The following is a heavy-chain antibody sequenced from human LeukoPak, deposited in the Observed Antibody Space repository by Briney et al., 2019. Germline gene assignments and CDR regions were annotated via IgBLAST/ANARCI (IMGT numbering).Heavy chain of an antibody. J-gene: IGHJ5*02. D-gene: IGHD3/OR15-3a*01. CDR1: GVSISSGDYY. Sequence: SQTLSLTCTVSGVSISSGDYYWSWIRQPPGKGLEWIGYFYFSESTFYNPSLRSRVTISGDTSKNQLSLKLNSLTAADTAVYYCARAMTFHNWFNPWGQGTLVTVSS. CDR2: FYFSEST. V-gene: IGHV4-30-4*01. CDR3: ARAMTFHNWFNP.